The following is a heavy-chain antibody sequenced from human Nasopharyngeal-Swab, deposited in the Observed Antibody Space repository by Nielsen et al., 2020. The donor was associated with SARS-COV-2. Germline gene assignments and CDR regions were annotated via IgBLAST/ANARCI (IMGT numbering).Heavy chain of an antibody. D-gene: IGHD1-26*01. CDR3: ARDIQVGGMDV. Sequence: GGSLRLSCATSGFTFTSYAMHWVRQAPGKGLQWVAFIWYDGSNKYYADSVRGRFTISRDNSKNTLSLQMNSLRAEDTAVYYCARDIQVGGMDVWGQGTTVTVSS. CDR2: IWYDGSNK. V-gene: IGHV3-33*01. J-gene: IGHJ6*02. CDR1: GFTFTSYA.